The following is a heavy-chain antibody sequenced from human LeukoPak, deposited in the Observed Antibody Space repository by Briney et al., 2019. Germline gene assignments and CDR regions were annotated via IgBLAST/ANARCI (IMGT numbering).Heavy chain of an antibody. CDR2: ISYDGANK. Sequence: GGFLRPSCAASGFTFRNYAMHWVRQAPGKGLEWVAVISYDGANKHYADSVKGRFTISRDNSKNTLNMQMNSLRAEDTAVYYCARGVRIAVAGNIDYWGQGTLVTVSS. D-gene: IGHD6-19*01. CDR3: ARGVRIAVAGNIDY. V-gene: IGHV3-30*04. J-gene: IGHJ4*02. CDR1: GFTFRNYA.